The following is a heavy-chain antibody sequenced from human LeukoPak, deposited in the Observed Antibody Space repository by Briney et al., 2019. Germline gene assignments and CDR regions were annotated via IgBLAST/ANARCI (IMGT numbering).Heavy chain of an antibody. CDR3: ARDPYYYDSSGYYLNWFDP. Sequence: ASVKVSCKASGYTFTSYGISWVRQAPGQRLEWMGWINAGNGNTKYSQKLQGRVTMTTDTSTSTAYMELRSLRSDDTAVYYCARDPYYYDSSGYYLNWFDPWGQGTLVTVSS. J-gene: IGHJ5*02. D-gene: IGHD3-22*01. CDR1: GYTFTSYG. V-gene: IGHV1-18*01. CDR2: INAGNGNT.